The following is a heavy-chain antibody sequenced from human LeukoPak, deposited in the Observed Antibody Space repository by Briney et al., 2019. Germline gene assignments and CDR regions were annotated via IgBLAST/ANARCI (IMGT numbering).Heavy chain of an antibody. CDR1: GFTFSSYW. J-gene: IGHJ5*02. CDR3: ARDRTYYYESSGP. D-gene: IGHD3-22*01. CDR2: IKQDGSEK. Sequence: AGSLRLSCAASGFTFSSYWMTWVRQAPGKGLEWVANIKQDGSEKYYVDSVKGRFTISRDNAKNSLYLQMNSLRAEDTAVYYCARDRTYYYESSGPWGQGTLVTVSS. V-gene: IGHV3-7*01.